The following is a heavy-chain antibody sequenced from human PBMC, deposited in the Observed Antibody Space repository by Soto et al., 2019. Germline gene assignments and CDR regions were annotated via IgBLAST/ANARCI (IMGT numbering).Heavy chain of an antibody. CDR3: ARQASY. J-gene: IGHJ4*02. Sequence: SETLSLTCNVSGVSISDTSYYWGRIRQPPGMGLEWIGTVYFTGKTFYNPSLKSRLTISVDRSKNQISLRLTSVTAADTAVYYCARQASYWGQGTLVTVSS. V-gene: IGHV4-39*01. CDR1: GVSISDTSYY. CDR2: VYFTGKT.